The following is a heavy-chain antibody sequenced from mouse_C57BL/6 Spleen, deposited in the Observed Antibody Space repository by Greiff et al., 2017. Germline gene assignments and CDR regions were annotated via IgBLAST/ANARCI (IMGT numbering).Heavy chain of an antibody. CDR2: ISYDGSN. J-gene: IGHJ3*01. V-gene: IGHV3-6*01. Sequence: EVKLEESGPGLVKPSQSLSLTCSVTGYSITSGYYWNWIRQFPGNKLEWMGYISYDGSNNYNPSLKNRISITRDTSKNQFFLKLNSVTTEDTATYYCAREGAYYSNYGAYWGQGTLVTVSA. D-gene: IGHD2-5*01. CDR1: GYSITSGYY. CDR3: AREGAYYSNYGAY.